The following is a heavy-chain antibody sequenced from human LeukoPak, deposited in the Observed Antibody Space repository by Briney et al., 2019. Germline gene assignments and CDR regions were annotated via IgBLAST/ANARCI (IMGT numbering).Heavy chain of an antibody. CDR2: IKQDGSEK. CDR3: ARWEPLGGHYYYYYMDV. CDR1: GFTFSNYW. J-gene: IGHJ6*03. D-gene: IGHD1-26*01. V-gene: IGHV3-7*01. Sequence: GGSLRLSCAASGFTFSNYWMSWVRQAPGKGPEWVTNIKQDGSEKYYVDSAKGRFTISRDNAKNSLYLQMNSLRAEDTAVYYCARWEPLGGHYYYYYMDVWGKGTTVTISS.